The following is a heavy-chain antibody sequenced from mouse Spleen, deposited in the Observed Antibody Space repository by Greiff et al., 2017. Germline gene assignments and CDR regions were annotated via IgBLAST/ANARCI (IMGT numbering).Heavy chain of an antibody. CDR1: GYTFTTYP. V-gene: IGHV1-47*01. Sequence: VQLVESGAELVKPGASVKMSCKASGYTFTTYPIEWMKQNHGKSLEWIGNFHPYNDDTKYNEKFKGKATLTVEKSSSTVYLELSRLTSDDSAVYYCARGKYGPSYWYFDVWGAGTTVTVSS. CDR2: FHPYNDDT. CDR3: ARGKYGPSYWYFDV. J-gene: IGHJ1*01. D-gene: IGHD2-10*02.